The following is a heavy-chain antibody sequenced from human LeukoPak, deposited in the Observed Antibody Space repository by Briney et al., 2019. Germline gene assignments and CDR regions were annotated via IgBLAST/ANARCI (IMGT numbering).Heavy chain of an antibody. D-gene: IGHD1-20*01. Sequence: SETLSLTCAVYGGSFSGCYWSWIRQPPGKGLEWIGEINHSGSTNYNPSLKSRVTISVDTSKNQFPLKLSSVTAADTAVYYCARGQYIAGTAFDIWGQGTMVTVSS. CDR1: GGSFSGCY. CDR2: INHSGST. V-gene: IGHV4-34*01. J-gene: IGHJ3*02. CDR3: ARGQYIAGTAFDI.